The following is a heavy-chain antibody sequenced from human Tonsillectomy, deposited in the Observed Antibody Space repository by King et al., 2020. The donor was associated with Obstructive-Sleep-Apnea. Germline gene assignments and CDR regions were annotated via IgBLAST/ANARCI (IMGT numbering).Heavy chain of an antibody. Sequence: VQLQESGPGLVKPSETLSLTCTVSGGSISSYYWSWIRQPPGKGLEWIGYIYYSGSTNYNPSLKSRVTISVDTSKNQFSLKLSSVTAADTAVYYCARCAHQYYYGMDVWGQGTTVTVSS. CDR2: IYYSGST. V-gene: IGHV4-59*08. CDR3: ARCAHQYYYGMDV. J-gene: IGHJ6*02. CDR1: GGSISSYY.